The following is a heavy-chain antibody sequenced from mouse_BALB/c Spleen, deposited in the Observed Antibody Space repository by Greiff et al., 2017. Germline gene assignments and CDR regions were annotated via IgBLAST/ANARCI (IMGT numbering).Heavy chain of an antibody. Sequence: EVMLVESGGGLVKLGGSLKLSCAASGFTFSSYYMSWVRQTPEKRLELVAAINSNGGSTYYPDTVKGRFTISRDNAKNTLYLQMSSLKSEDTALYYCARQGGYYDYLYAMDYWGQGTSVTVSS. V-gene: IGHV5-6-2*01. CDR3: ARQGGYYDYLYAMDY. CDR2: INSNGGST. D-gene: IGHD2-4*01. CDR1: GFTFSSYY. J-gene: IGHJ4*01.